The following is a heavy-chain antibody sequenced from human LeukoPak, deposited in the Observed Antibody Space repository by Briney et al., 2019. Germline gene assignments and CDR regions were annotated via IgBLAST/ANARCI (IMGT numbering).Heavy chain of an antibody. CDR1: GYSISSGYY. D-gene: IGHD5-18*01. V-gene: IGHV4-38-2*02. CDR3: ARDRYSYGYRYFDY. J-gene: IGHJ4*02. CDR2: IYHSGGT. Sequence: PSETLSLTCTVSGYSISSGYYWGWIRQPLGKGLEWIGSIYHSGGTYYNPSLKSRVTISVDTSKNQFSLKLSSVTAADTAVYYCARDRYSYGYRYFDYWGRGTLVTVSS.